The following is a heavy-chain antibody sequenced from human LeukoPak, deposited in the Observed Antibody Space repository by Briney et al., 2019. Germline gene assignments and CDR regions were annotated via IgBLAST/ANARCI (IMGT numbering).Heavy chain of an antibody. Sequence: GGSLRLSCAASGFTFSSYAMHWVRQAPGKGLEWVAVISYDGSNKYYADSVRGRFTISRDNSKNTLYLQMNSLRAEDTAVYYCARELWFGELLSHFD. D-gene: IGHD3-10*01. CDR2: ISYDGSNK. V-gene: IGHV3-30-3*01. CDR3: ARELWFGELLSHFD. J-gene: IGHJ3*02. CDR1: GFTFSSYA.